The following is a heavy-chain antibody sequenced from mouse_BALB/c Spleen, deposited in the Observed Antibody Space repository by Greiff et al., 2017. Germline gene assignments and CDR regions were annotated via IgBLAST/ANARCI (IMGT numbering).Heavy chain of an antibody. CDR1: GFTFTDYY. J-gene: IGHJ1*01. CDR3: ARGKDYYGSSYWYFDV. CDR2: IRNKANGYTT. D-gene: IGHD1-1*01. Sequence: EVKVVESGGGLVQPGGSLRLSCATSGFTFTDYYMSWVRQPPGKALEWLGFIRNKANGYTTEYSASVKGRFTISRDNSQSILYLQMNTLRAEDSATYYCARGKDYYGSSYWYFDVWGAGTTVTVSS. V-gene: IGHV7-3*02.